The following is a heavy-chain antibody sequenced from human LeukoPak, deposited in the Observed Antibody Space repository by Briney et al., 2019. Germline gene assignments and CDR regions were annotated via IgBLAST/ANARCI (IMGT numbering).Heavy chain of an antibody. CDR3: ARGRREYQLQKSVRFDY. CDR2: IWYDGSNK. CDR1: GFTFSSYG. J-gene: IGHJ4*02. V-gene: IGHV3-33*01. Sequence: GGSLRLSCAASGFTFSSYGMRWVRQAPGKGLEWVAVIWYDGSNKYYADSVKGRFTISRDNSKNTLYLQMNSLRAEDTAVYYCARGRREYQLQKSVRFDYWGQGTLVTVSS. D-gene: IGHD2-2*01.